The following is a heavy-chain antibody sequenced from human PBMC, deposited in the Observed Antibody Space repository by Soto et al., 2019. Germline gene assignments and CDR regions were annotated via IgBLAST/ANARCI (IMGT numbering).Heavy chain of an antibody. V-gene: IGHV3-30*03. D-gene: IGHD3-10*01. J-gene: IGHJ4*02. CDR1: GFTFSNYA. CDR3: ARRIGKPNPYYYGSGSRYYFDY. CDR2: ISFDGISR. Sequence: GGSLRLSCAASGFTFSNYAMHWVRQAPGKGLEWVAIISFDGISRFYRDSVKGRFTISVDTSKNQFSLKLSSVTAADTAVYYCARRIGKPNPYYYGSGSRYYFDYWGQGTLVTVSS.